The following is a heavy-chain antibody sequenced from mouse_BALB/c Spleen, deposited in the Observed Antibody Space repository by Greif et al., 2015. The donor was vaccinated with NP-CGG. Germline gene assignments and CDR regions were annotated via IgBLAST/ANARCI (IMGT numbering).Heavy chain of an antibody. CDR2: IDTSDSYT. CDR1: GYTFTDYW. Sequence: QVQLKHSGAELVMPGASVKMSCKASGYTFTDYWMHWVKQRPGQGLEWIGAIDTSDSYTSYNQKFKGKATLTVDESSSTAYMQLSSLTSEDSAVYYCARNDYDGYYATDYWGQGTSVTVSS. CDR3: ARNDYDGYYATDY. J-gene: IGHJ4*01. D-gene: IGHD2-4*01. V-gene: IGHV1-69*01.